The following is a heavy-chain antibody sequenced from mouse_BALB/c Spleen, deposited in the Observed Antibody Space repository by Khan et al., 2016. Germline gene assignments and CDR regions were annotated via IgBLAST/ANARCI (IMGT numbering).Heavy chain of an antibody. D-gene: IGHD1-1*02. CDR3: ARGDDGSYDDAMDY. J-gene: IGHJ4*01. V-gene: IGHV1-87*01. CDR1: GYTFTSYW. CDR2: IYPGDGDT. Sequence: VQLQESGAELARPGASVKLSCKASGYTFTSYWMQWVKQRPGQGLEWIGAIYPGDGDTRYTQKFKGKATLTADKSSSTAYMQLSSLASEDSADDYCARGDDGSYDDAMDYWGQGTSVTVSS.